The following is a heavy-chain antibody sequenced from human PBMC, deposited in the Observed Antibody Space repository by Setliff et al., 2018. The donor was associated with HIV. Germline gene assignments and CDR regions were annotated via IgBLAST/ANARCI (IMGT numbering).Heavy chain of an antibody. CDR2: INHSGGT. CDR3: ARGKDDHNFSPMSLRKTYYYYMDV. CDR1: GGSISSTTSY. V-gene: IGHV4-39*07. D-gene: IGHD2-15*01. J-gene: IGHJ6*03. Sequence: SETLSLTCVVSGGSISSTTSYWSWIRQPPGKGLEWIGEINHSGGTEYNPSLQSRVTMSIDTSNNQFSLTLSSVTAADTAVYYCARGKDDHNFSPMSLRKTYYYYMDVWGKGTTVTVSS.